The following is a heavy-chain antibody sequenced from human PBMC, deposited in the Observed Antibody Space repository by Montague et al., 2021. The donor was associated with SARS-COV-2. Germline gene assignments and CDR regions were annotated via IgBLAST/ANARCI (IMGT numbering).Heavy chain of an antibody. CDR1: GGSISSYY. D-gene: IGHD3-22*01. CDR3: ARDGVDYYDSSGYSGAVWVRWFDP. Sequence: SETLSLTCTVSGGSISSYYWSWIRQPPGKGLVWIGYIYYSGSTNYDPSLKSRVTISVDTSKNQFSLKLSSVTAADTAVYYCARDGVDYYDSSGYSGAVWVRWFDPWGQGTLVTVSS. CDR2: IYYSGST. V-gene: IGHV4-59*01. J-gene: IGHJ5*02.